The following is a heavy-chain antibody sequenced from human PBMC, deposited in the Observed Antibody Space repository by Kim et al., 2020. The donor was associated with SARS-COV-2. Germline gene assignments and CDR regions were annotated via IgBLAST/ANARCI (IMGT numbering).Heavy chain of an antibody. Sequence: SETLSLTCTVSGGSISSGDYYWSWIRQPPGKGLEWIGYIYYSGSTYYNPSLKSRVTISVDTSKNRFSLKLNSVTAADTAVYYCARDLMPIRNRWDKDPVSWGQGTLVTVSS. CDR3: ARDLMPIRNRWDKDPVS. V-gene: IGHV4-30-4*01. CDR2: IYYSGST. CDR1: GGSISSGDYY. D-gene: IGHD2-2*01. J-gene: IGHJ4*02.